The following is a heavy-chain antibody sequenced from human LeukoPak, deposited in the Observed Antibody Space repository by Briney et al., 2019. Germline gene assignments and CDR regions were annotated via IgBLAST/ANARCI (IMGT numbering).Heavy chain of an antibody. Sequence: GGALRLSCAASGFNVAAYAMYWVRQPPGKSLEWVSLISGDSDNKYSAASVKGRFAISRDNSKNSLYLQMNSLTTEDTALYYCAIAYESGSFYRAFAYWGQGALVTVSS. V-gene: IGHV3-43*02. CDR2: ISGDSDNK. D-gene: IGHD3-10*01. J-gene: IGHJ4*02. CDR3: AIAYESGSFYRAFAY. CDR1: GFNVAAYA.